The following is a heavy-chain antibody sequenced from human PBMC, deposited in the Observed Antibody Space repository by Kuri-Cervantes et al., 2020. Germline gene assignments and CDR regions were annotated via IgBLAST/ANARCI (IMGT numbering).Heavy chain of an antibody. CDR3: ARDAYMDV. Sequence: SVKVSCKASGGTFSSYAISWVRQAPGQGLEWMGWIIPIFGTANYAQKLQGRVTMTTDTSTSTAYMELRRLRSDDTAVYYCARDAYMDVWGQGTTVTVSS. J-gene: IGHJ6*02. CDR1: GGTFSSYA. CDR2: IIPIFGTA. V-gene: IGHV1-69*05.